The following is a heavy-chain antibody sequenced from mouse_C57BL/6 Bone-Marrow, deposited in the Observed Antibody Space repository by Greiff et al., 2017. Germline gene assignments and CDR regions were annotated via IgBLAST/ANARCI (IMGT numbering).Heavy chain of an antibody. Sequence: VQRVESGGGLVKPGGSLKLSCAASGFTFSSYTMSWVRQTPEKRLQWVAAISGGGGNTYYPDSVNGRFTIARDNDKNILYLQMSSLRSDDTALYYCSRQVTTVLATKYFDVWGTGTTVTVSS. CDR3: SRQVTTVLATKYFDV. CDR1: GFTFSSYT. J-gene: IGHJ1*03. V-gene: IGHV5-9*01. CDR2: ISGGGGNT. D-gene: IGHD1-1*01.